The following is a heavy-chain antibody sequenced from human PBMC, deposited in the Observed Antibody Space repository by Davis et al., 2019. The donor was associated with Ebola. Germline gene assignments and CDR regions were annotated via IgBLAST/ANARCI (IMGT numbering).Heavy chain of an antibody. CDR2: IRSKANSYAT. J-gene: IGHJ3*02. V-gene: IGHV3-73*01. D-gene: IGHD6-13*01. Sequence: GGSLRLSCAASGFTFSGSAMHWVRQASGKGLEWVGRIRSKANSYATAYAASVKGRFTISRDDSKNTAYLQMNSLKTEDTAVYYCEVSIAAAGYDAFDIWGQGTMVTVSS. CDR1: GFTFSGSA. CDR3: EVSIAAAGYDAFDI.